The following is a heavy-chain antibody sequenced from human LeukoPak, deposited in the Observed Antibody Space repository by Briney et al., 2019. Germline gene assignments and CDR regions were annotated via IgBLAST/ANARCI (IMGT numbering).Heavy chain of an antibody. D-gene: IGHD1-26*01. CDR3: ARVYSGSYSESSMDY. V-gene: IGHV3-30-3*01. CDR2: ISYDGSNK. Sequence: GGSLRLSCAASGFTFNSYAMHWVRQAPGKGLEWVAVISYDGSNKDYADSVKGRFTISRDNSKNTLYLQMNSLRAEDTALYYCARVYSGSYSESSMDYWGQGTLVTVSS. J-gene: IGHJ4*02. CDR1: GFTFNSYA.